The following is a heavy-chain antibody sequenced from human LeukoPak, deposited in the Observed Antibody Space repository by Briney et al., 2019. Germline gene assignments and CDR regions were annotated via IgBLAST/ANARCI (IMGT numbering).Heavy chain of an antibody. CDR3: ARTLVVAAQYNWFDP. V-gene: IGHV1-18*01. D-gene: IGHD2-15*01. CDR2: ISAYNGNT. Sequence: ASVKVSCKASGYTFTSYGISWLRQAPGQGLEWMGWISAYNGNTNYAQKLQGRVTMTTDTSTSTAYMELRSLRSDDTAVYYCARTLVVAAQYNWFDPWGQGTLVTVSS. J-gene: IGHJ5*02. CDR1: GYTFTSYG.